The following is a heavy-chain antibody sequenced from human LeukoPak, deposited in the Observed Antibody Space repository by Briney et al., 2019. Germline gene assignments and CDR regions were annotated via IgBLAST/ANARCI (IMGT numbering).Heavy chain of an antibody. V-gene: IGHV1-18*01. Sequence: ASVKVSCKASGYTFTSYGISWGRQAPGQGLEWMGWISAYNGNTNYAQKLQGRVTMTTDTSTSTAYMELRSLRSDDTAVYYCARVLDILTGYYIDYWGQGTLVTVSS. D-gene: IGHD3-9*01. J-gene: IGHJ4*02. CDR3: ARVLDILTGYYIDY. CDR2: ISAYNGNT. CDR1: GYTFTSYG.